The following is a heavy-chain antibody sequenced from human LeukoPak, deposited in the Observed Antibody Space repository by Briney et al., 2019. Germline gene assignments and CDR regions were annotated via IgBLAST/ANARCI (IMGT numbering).Heavy chain of an antibody. CDR3: ANYYDSSGYYYEGFDY. CDR2: ISGSGGST. V-gene: IGHV3-23*01. J-gene: IGHJ4*02. CDR1: GFTFSSYA. D-gene: IGHD3-22*01. Sequence: SGGSLRLSCAASGFTFSSYAMSWVRQASGKGLEWVSAISGSGGSTYYADSVKGRFTISRDNSKNTLYLQMNSLRAEDTAVYYCANYYDSSGYYYEGFDYWGQGTLVTVSS.